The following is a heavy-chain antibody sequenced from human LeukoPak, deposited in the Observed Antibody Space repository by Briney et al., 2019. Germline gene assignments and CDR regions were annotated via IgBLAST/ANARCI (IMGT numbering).Heavy chain of an antibody. J-gene: IGHJ4*02. CDR2: IYYSGST. V-gene: IGHV4-59*01. Sequence: PSETLSLTCTVSGGSISSYYWSWIRQPPGKGLGWIGYIYYSGSTNYNPSLKSRVTISVDTSKNQFSLKLSSVTAADTAVYYCARSDSSGYYYVVFDYWGQGTLVTVSS. CDR3: ARSDSSGYYYVVFDY. D-gene: IGHD3-22*01. CDR1: GGSISSYY.